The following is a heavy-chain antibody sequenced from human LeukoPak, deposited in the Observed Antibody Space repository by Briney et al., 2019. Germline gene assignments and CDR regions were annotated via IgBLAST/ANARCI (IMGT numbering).Heavy chain of an antibody. CDR1: GGSISSGGYY. CDR3: ARQTHYYYDSSGPIDY. CDR2: IYYSGST. Sequence: SETLSLTCTVSGGSISSGGYYWSWIRQHPGKGLEWIGYIYYSGSTHYNPSLKSRVTISVDTSKNQFSLKLSSVTAADTAVYYCARQTHYYYDSSGPIDYWGQGTLVTVSS. J-gene: IGHJ4*02. D-gene: IGHD3-22*01. V-gene: IGHV4-31*03.